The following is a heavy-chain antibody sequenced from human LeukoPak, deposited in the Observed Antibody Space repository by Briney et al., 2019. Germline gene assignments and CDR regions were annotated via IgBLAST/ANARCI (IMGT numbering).Heavy chain of an antibody. CDR1: GYTFTSYY. D-gene: IGHD6-19*01. CDR3: ARDWIAVACFDY. Sequence: ASVKVSCKSSGYTFTSYYMHWVRQAPGQGLEWMGIINPSGGSTSYVQKFQGRVTMTRDMSTSTVYMELSSLRSEDTAVYYCARDWIAVACFDYWGQGTLVTVSS. V-gene: IGHV1-46*01. CDR2: INPSGGST. J-gene: IGHJ4*02.